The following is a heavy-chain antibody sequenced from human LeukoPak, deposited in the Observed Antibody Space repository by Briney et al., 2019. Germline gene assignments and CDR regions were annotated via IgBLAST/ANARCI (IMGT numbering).Heavy chain of an antibody. CDR3: ARKGGSGSHYYYYYMDV. J-gene: IGHJ6*03. CDR1: GFTFSSYE. D-gene: IGHD3-10*01. CDR2: ISSSGSTI. Sequence: GGSLRLSCAASGFTFSSYEMHWVRQAPGKGLEWVSYISSSGSTIYYADSVKGRFTISRDNAKNSLYLQMNSLRAEDTAVYYCARKGGSGSHYYYYYMDVWGKGTTVTVSS. V-gene: IGHV3-48*03.